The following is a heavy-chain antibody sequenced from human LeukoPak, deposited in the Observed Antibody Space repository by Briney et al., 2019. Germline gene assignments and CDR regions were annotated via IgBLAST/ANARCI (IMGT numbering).Heavy chain of an antibody. V-gene: IGHV4-34*01. Sequence: SETLSLTCAVYGGSFSGYYWSWIRQPPGKGLEWIGEINHSGSTNYNPSLKSRVTISVDTSKNQFSLKLSSVTAVDTAVYYCARAYSNPPGFDYWGQGTLVTVSS. D-gene: IGHD2-21*01. CDR3: ARAYSNPPGFDY. J-gene: IGHJ4*02. CDR1: GGSFSGYY. CDR2: INHSGST.